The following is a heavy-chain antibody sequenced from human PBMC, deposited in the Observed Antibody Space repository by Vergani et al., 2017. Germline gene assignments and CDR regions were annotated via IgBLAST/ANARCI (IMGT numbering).Heavy chain of an antibody. J-gene: IGHJ4*02. CDR2: ISGSGGST. D-gene: IGHD3-3*01. CDR1: GFTFSSYA. Sequence: EVQLLESGGGLVQPGGSLRLSCAASGFTFSSYAMSWVRQAPGKGLEWVSAISGSGGSTYYADSVKGRSTISRDNSKNTLYLQMNSLRAEDTAVYYCAMATYYDFWSGDYWGQGTLVTVSS. V-gene: IGHV3-23*01. CDR3: AMATYYDFWSGDY.